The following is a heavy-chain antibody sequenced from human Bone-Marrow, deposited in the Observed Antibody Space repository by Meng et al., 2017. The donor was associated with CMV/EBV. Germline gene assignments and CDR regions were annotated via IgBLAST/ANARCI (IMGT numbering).Heavy chain of an antibody. CDR1: GFTFDRYS. V-gene: IGHV3-21*01. CDR3: ARGSNLYYGMDV. D-gene: IGHD6-13*01. Sequence: GESLKISCATSGFTFDRYSMNWVRQAPGKGLEWVSSISGGGGSIWYADSMKGRFTVSRDNAKSSQYLQMNSLRAEDTAVYYCARGSNLYYGMDVWGQGTTVTVSS. CDR2: ISGGGGSI. J-gene: IGHJ6*02.